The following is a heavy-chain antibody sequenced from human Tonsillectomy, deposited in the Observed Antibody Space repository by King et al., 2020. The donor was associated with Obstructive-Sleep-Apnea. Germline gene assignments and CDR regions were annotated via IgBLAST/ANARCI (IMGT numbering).Heavy chain of an antibody. J-gene: IGHJ5*02. CDR1: GFTFSNYG. CDR3: ARGENWFDP. V-gene: IGHV3-21*01. Sequence: VQLVESGGGLVKPGGSLRLSCAASGFTFSNYGMNWVRQAPGKGLEWVSSISSSSSYIYADSVKGRLNLSRDNAKNSLYLQMNRLRAEDTAVYYCARGENWFDPWGQGTLVTVSS. CDR2: ISSSSSYI.